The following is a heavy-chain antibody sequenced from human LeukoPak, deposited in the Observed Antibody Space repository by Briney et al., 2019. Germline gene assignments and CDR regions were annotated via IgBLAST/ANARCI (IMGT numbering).Heavy chain of an antibody. CDR3: AYYYGSGSYYIGPLDI. Sequence: GASVKVSCKASGYTFTSYGISWVRQAPGQGLEWMGWINPNSGGTNYAQKFQDRVTMTRDTSISTAYMELSRLRSDDTAVYYCAYYYGSGSYYIGPLDIWGQGTMVTVSS. CDR2: INPNSGGT. D-gene: IGHD3-10*01. CDR1: GYTFTSYG. V-gene: IGHV1-2*02. J-gene: IGHJ3*02.